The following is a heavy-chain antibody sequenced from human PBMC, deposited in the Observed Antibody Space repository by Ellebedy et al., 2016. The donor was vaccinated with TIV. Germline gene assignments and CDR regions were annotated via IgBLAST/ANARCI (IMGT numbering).Heavy chain of an antibody. J-gene: IGHJ4*02. D-gene: IGHD6-19*01. Sequence: GESLKISCAASGFTFSNYNMNWVRQAPGKGLEWVANIKQDGSEKYYVDSVKGRFSISRDNAKNSLYVQMNSLRDEDTAVYYCARDQWLGRAYYFDSWGQGTLVTVSS. V-gene: IGHV3-7*01. CDR3: ARDQWLGRAYYFDS. CDR1: GFTFSNYN. CDR2: IKQDGSEK.